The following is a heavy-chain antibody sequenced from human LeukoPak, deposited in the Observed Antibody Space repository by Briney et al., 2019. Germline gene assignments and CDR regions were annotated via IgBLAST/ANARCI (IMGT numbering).Heavy chain of an antibody. V-gene: IGHV4-39*01. D-gene: IGHD5-18*01. CDR1: GGSISSSSYY. CDR2: MYDSGST. CDR3: ARGCAGTARVPGGRAFDM. J-gene: IGHJ3*02. Sequence: PSETLSLTCTVSGGSISSSSYYWGWIRQPPGKGLEWIGCMYDSGSTYYNPSLKSRVTISVDTSKDQCSLKLSSVTAAVTAVYYGARGCAGTARVPGGRAFDMWGQGTMVTVSS.